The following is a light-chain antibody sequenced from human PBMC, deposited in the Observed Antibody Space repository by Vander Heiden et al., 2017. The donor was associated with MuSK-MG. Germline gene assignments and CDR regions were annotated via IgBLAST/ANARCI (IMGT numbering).Light chain of an antibody. J-gene: IGLJ1*01. Sequence: QSALTQPASVSGSPGQSITISCTGTSRDVGGYNYVSLYPPPPGKGPKRMMFYVSNRPSGVSNRFSGSKAGNTASLTTTGLQAEDEADDYCSSSKSSSTLYLFGTGTKVTVL. CDR3: SSSKSSSTLYL. CDR1: SRDVGGYNY. V-gene: IGLV2-14*01. CDR2: YVS.